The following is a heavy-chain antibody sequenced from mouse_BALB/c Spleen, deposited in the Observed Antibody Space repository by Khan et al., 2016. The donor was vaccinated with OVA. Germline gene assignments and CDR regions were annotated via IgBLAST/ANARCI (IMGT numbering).Heavy chain of an antibody. Sequence: QVQLKESGPELKKPGETVKISCKASGYTFTKFGMNWVKQAPGKGLEWMGWINTYTGEPTYADDFKGRFAFSMETSASTAYLQINNLKDEDTATYFCARPTYFSYTMAYWGQGTSVTVSS. J-gene: IGHJ4*01. V-gene: IGHV9-3-1*01. CDR2: INTYTGEP. CDR1: GYTFTKFG. CDR3: ARPTYFSYTMAY. D-gene: IGHD2-10*01.